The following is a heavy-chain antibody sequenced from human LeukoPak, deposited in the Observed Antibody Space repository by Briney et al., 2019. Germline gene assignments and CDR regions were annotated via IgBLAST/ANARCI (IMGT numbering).Heavy chain of an antibody. CDR2: IYYSGST. D-gene: IGHD6-19*01. V-gene: IGHV4-30-4*01. Sequence: PSQTLSLTCTVSGGSISSGDYYWSWIRQPPGKGLEWIGYIYYSGSTYYNPSLKSRVTISVDTSKNQFSLKLSSVTAADTAVYYCARAGEQWLPGDYWGQGTLVTVSS. CDR1: GGSISSGDYY. J-gene: IGHJ4*02. CDR3: ARAGEQWLPGDY.